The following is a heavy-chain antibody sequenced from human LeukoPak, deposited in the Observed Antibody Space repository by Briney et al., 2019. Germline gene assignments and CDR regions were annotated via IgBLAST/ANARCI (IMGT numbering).Heavy chain of an antibody. Sequence: SVKVSCKASGGTFSSYAISWVRQAPGQGLGWMGGIIPIFGTANYAQKFQGRVTMTEDTSTDTAYMELSSLRSEDTAVYYCATAVVGATDYWGQGTLVTVSS. D-gene: IGHD1-26*01. CDR3: ATAVVGATDY. CDR2: IIPIFGTA. CDR1: GGTFSSYA. V-gene: IGHV1-69*06. J-gene: IGHJ4*02.